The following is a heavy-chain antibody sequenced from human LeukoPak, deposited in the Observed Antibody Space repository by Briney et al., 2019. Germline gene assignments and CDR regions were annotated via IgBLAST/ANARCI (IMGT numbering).Heavy chain of an antibody. CDR1: GYSISSGYY. Sequence: SETLSLTCTVSGYSISSGYYWGWIRQPPGKGLEWIGSIYHSGSTYYNPSLKSRVTISVDTSKNQFSLKLSSVTAADTAVYYCARVSGLRYFDWLSVSYYYYYYMDVWGKGTTVTISS. D-gene: IGHD3-9*01. CDR3: ARVSGLRYFDWLSVSYYYYYYMDV. CDR2: IYHSGST. J-gene: IGHJ6*03. V-gene: IGHV4-38-2*02.